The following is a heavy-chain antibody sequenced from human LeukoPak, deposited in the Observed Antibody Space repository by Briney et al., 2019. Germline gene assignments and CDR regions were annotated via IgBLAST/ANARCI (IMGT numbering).Heavy chain of an antibody. CDR3: ARDSSGYFEYYFDY. CDR1: GFTFSNYW. CDR2: ISGDGITT. V-gene: IGHV3-74*03. J-gene: IGHJ4*02. D-gene: IGHD3-22*01. Sequence: GGSLRLSCAASGFTFSNYWIHWVRQAPGKGLEWVSGISGDGITTKYADSVKGRVTISRDNSKNTLYLQMNSLRAEDTAVYYCARDSSGYFEYYFDYWGQGTLVTVSS.